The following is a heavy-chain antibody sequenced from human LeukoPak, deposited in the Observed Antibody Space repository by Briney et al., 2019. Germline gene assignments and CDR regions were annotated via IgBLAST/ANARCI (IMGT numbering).Heavy chain of an antibody. J-gene: IGHJ4*02. CDR2: INTDTGSP. CDR3: ARGGYCSGGSCSDY. D-gene: IGHD2-15*01. CDR1: GYTFTSYA. Sequence: ASVKVSCKASGYTFTSYAMNWVRQAPGQGLEWMGWINTDTGSPTYAQGFTGRFVFSLDTSVSTAYLQISSLKAEDTALYYCARGGYCSGGSCSDYWGQGTLVTVSS. V-gene: IGHV7-4-1*02.